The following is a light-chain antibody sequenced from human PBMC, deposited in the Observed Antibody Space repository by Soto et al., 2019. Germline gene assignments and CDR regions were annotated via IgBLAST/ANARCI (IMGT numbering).Light chain of an antibody. CDR3: QQRYNWPIT. CDR2: ADS. V-gene: IGKV3-11*02. J-gene: IGKJ5*01. CDR1: QSISGY. Sequence: EIVLTQSPTTLSLSPGQRATLSCRASQSISGYLGWYQQKPGQAPRIIIYADSNRATGIPARFSGSGYGRDFNLTISSLEPEDFSVYYCQQRYNWPITFGQGTRLEIK.